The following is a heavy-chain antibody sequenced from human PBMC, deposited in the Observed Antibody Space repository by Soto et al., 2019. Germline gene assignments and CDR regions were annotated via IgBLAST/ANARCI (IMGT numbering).Heavy chain of an antibody. V-gene: IGHV3-74*01. J-gene: IGHJ4*02. CDR1: GFTFSTYW. Sequence: EVRLVESGGGLVQPGGSLRLSCSASGFTFSTYWMHWVRQAPGKGLVWVSRINPDGTTTNYADSVKGRFTISRDNAKSTLWLQMNSLRAEDTAVYYCVRAHEGVNDFWGQGALVTVSS. CDR3: VRAHEGVNDF. D-gene: IGHD3-10*01. CDR2: INPDGTTT.